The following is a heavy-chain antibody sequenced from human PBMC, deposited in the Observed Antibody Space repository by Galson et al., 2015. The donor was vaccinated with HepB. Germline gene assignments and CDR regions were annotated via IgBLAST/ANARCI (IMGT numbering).Heavy chain of an antibody. CDR3: ARRDTLRGGAAFDI. Sequence: SVKVSCKASGYTFTGYYLHRVRQAPGQGLEWMGRINPNSGSTNYGQKFQDRVTMTRDTSINTAYMELSRLTSDDTALYYCARRDTLRGGAAFDIWGRGTMVTVSS. D-gene: IGHD5-18*01. CDR2: INPNSGST. J-gene: IGHJ3*02. CDR1: GYTFTGYY. V-gene: IGHV1-2*06.